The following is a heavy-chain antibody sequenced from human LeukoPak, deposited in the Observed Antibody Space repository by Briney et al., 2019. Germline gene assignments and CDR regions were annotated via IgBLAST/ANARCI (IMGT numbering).Heavy chain of an antibody. CDR2: INPSGGST. CDR1: GYTFTSYY. CDR3: ARDDLTGTTYYGMDV. V-gene: IGHV1-46*01. D-gene: IGHD1-7*01. J-gene: IGHJ6*02. Sequence: ASVKVSCKASGYTFTSYYMHWVRQAPGQGLEWMGIINPSGGSTSYAQKFQGRVTMTRDTSTSTVYMELSSLRSEDTAAYYCARDDLTGTTYYGMDVWGQGTTVTVSS.